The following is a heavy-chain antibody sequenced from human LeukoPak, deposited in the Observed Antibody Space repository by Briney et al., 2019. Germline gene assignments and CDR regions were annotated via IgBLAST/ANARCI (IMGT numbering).Heavy chain of an antibody. V-gene: IGHV5-51*01. J-gene: IGHJ3*02. Sequence: GESLKISCKGSGYSFTSYWIGWVRQRPGKGLEGIGIIYPGESNTRYSPYFQGQVTISADKSISTAYLQWSSLKASDTAMYYCARQLAAEDAFDIWGQGTMVTVSS. D-gene: IGHD6-13*01. CDR3: ARQLAAEDAFDI. CDR1: GYSFTSYW. CDR2: IYPGESNT.